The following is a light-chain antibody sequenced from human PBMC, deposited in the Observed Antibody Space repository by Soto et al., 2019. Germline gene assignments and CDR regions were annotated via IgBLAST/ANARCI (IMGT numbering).Light chain of an antibody. CDR1: QSVNSNY. CDR2: GAS. Sequence: EIVLTQSPGTLSLSPGERATLSSRARQSVNSNYLAWYQRKPGQAPRLLIYGASNRATDIPYRFSASGSGTDFTLTITRLEAEDFAVYYCHQYDSTPPTFGQGTKVEV. CDR3: HQYDSTPPT. J-gene: IGKJ1*01. V-gene: IGKV3-20*01.